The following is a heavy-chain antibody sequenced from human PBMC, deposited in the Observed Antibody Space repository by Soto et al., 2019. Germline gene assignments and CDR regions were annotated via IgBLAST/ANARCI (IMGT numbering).Heavy chain of an antibody. CDR2: ISGYNANT. D-gene: IGHD1-1*01. V-gene: IGHV1-18*01. CDR1: GYTFTSYG. CDR3: ARDPRYGGD. J-gene: IGHJ4*02. Sequence: QVQLVQSGAEVKRPGASVKVSCKASGYTFTSYGIIWVRQAPGQGLEWMGWISGYNANTKYAEKLQGRVTMTTDTATSTVYMEVRGLTSDDTAVYYCARDPRYGGDWGQGTLVTVSS.